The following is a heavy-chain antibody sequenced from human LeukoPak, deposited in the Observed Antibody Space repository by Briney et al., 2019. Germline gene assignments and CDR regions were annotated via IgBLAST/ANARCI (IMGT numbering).Heavy chain of an antibody. D-gene: IGHD3-10*02. V-gene: IGHV3-74*01. CDR2: INSDGSST. CDR1: GFTFSSYW. Sequence: GGSLRLSCLPSGFTFSSYWMHWVRHAPGKGLVCVSRINSDGSSTNYAHSVKGRFTLSRQNAKNTLYLQVNSLRAEDTAVYYCAELGITMIGGVWGKGTTVTISS. J-gene: IGHJ6*04. CDR3: AELGITMIGGV.